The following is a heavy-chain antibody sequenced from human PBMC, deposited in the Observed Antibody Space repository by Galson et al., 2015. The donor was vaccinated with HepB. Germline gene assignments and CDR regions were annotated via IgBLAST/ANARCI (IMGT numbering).Heavy chain of an antibody. CDR2: ISYDGSNK. CDR1: GFTFSSYA. Sequence: SLRLSCAASGFTFSSYAMHWVRQAPGKGLEWVAVISYDGSNKYYADSVKGRFTISRDNSKNTLYLQMNSLRAEDTAVYYCARDRVVGGEYYFDYWGQGALVTVSS. D-gene: IGHD1-26*01. CDR3: ARDRVVGGEYYFDY. J-gene: IGHJ4*02. V-gene: IGHV3-30-3*01.